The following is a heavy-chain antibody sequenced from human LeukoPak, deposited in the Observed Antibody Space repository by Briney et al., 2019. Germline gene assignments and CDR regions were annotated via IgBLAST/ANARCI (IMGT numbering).Heavy chain of an antibody. D-gene: IGHD3-10*01. CDR1: GFTFSSYS. Sequence: GGSLRLSCAAPGFTFSSYSMNWVRQAPGKGLEWVSYISSSSSTIYYADSVKGRFTISRDNAKNSLYLQMNSLRAEDTAVYYCARGMVRGACEYWGQGTLVTVPS. J-gene: IGHJ4*02. CDR3: ARGMVRGACEY. V-gene: IGHV3-48*01. CDR2: ISSSSSTI.